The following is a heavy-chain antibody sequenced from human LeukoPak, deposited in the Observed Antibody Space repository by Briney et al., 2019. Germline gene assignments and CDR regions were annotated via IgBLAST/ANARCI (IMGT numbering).Heavy chain of an antibody. CDR3: ARDTGLEVRGVITYYYYYGMDV. V-gene: IGHV3-21*01. J-gene: IGHJ6*04. CDR2: ISSSSSYI. D-gene: IGHD3-10*01. CDR1: GFTFSSYS. Sequence: GSLRLSCAASGFTFSSYSMNWVRQAPGKGLEWVSSISSSSSYIYYADSVKGRFTISRDNAKNSLYLQMNSLRAEDTAVYYCARDTGLEVRGVITYYYYYGMDVWGKGTTVTVSS.